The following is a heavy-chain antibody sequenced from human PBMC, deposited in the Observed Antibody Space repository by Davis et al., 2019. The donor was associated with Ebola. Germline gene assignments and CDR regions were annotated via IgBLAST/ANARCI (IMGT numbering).Heavy chain of an antibody. CDR3: ARDGYSGSYGY. J-gene: IGHJ4*02. Sequence: AASVKVSCKTSGYTFTSYGISWVRQAPGQGLEWMGWISAYNGNTNYAQKLQGRVTMTTDTSTSTVYMELRSLRSDDTAVYYCARDGYSGSYGYWGQGTLVTVSS. CDR1: GYTFTSYG. CDR2: ISAYNGNT. V-gene: IGHV1-18*01. D-gene: IGHD1-26*01.